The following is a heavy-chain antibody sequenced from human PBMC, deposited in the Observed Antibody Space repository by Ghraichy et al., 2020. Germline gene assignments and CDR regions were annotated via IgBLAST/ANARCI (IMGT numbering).Heavy chain of an antibody. D-gene: IGHD6-19*01. CDR1: GFTFSSYA. V-gene: IGHV3-23*01. Sequence: LSLTCAASGFTFSSYAMSWVRQAPGKGLEWVSAISGSGGSTYYADSVKGRFTISRDNSKNTLYLQMNSLRAEDTAVYYCAKVGLSYSSGWYWAVDYWGQGTLVTVSS. CDR3: AKVGLSYSSGWYWAVDY. J-gene: IGHJ4*02. CDR2: ISGSGGST.